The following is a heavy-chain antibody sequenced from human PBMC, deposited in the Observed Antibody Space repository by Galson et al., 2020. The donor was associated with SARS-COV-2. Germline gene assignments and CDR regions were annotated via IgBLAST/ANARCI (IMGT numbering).Heavy chain of an antibody. J-gene: IGHJ6*02. CDR1: GGSISSGGYY. CDR3: ATETVGLLWFGEYIRGNYGMDV. Sequence: SETLSLTCTVSGGSISSGGYYWSWIRQHPGKGLEWIGYIYYSGSTYYNPSLKSRVTISVDTSKNQFSLKLSSVTAADTAVYYCATETVGLLWFGEYIRGNYGMDVWGQGTTVTVSS. V-gene: IGHV4-31*03. CDR2: IYYSGST. D-gene: IGHD3-10*01.